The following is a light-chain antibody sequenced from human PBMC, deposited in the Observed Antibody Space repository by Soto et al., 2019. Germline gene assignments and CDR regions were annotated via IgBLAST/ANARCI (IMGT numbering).Light chain of an antibody. CDR2: DAS. V-gene: IGKV3-11*01. CDR1: QSVSSY. Sequence: EIVLTQSPGTLSLSAGERATLSCGASQSVSSYLAWYQQKPGQAPRLLVYDASNRATGIPARFSGSGSGTDFTLAISSLEPEDFAVYYCQQRSNWPPNTFGQGTRLEIK. CDR3: QQRSNWPPNT. J-gene: IGKJ5*01.